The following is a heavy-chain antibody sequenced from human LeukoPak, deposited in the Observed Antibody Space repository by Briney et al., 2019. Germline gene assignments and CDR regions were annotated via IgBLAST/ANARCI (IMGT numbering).Heavy chain of an antibody. J-gene: IGHJ4*02. CDR1: GGSISNNYW. CDR3: ARDRLVNGFDS. D-gene: IGHD3-9*01. Sequence: KPSGTLSLTCAVSGGSISNNYWWSWVRQPPGQGLEWIGEIYHSGSTNYNPSLKSRVTISVDTSKNQFSLKLSSVTAADTAVYYCARDRLVNGFDSWGQGTLVTVSS. V-gene: IGHV4-4*02. CDR2: IYHSGST.